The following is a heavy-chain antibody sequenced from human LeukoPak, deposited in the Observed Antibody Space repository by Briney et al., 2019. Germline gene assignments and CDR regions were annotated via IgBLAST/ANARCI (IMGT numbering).Heavy chain of an antibody. D-gene: IGHD6-13*01. V-gene: IGHV6-1*01. J-gene: IGHJ5*02. Sequence: SQTLSLTCAISGDSVSSNSAAWNWIRQSPSRGLEWLGRTYYRSKWYNDYAVSVKSRITINPDKSKKQFSMQLNSVTPEDTAVYSCARARPYSSSWYWFDPWGQGNLVTVSS. CDR2: TYYRSKWYN. CDR3: ARARPYSSSWYWFDP. CDR1: GDSVSSNSAA.